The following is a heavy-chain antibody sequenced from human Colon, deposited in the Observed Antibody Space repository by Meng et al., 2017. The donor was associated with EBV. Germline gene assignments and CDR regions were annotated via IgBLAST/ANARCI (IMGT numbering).Heavy chain of an antibody. Sequence: QVQLQESGPGLVEPSGTLSLTCAVSGDSISSNNWWSWVRQPPGKGLEWIGEISHGGNTNYNPSLKSRVTISVDRSNDQFSLSLSSVTAADTAVYYCARGNAYNAPSFDYWGQGTLVTVSS. CDR3: ARGNAYNAPSFDY. J-gene: IGHJ4*02. V-gene: IGHV4-4*02. CDR2: ISHGGNT. D-gene: IGHD5-24*01. CDR1: GDSISSNNW.